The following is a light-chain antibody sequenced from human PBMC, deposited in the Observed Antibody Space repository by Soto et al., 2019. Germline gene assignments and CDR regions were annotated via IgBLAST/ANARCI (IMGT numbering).Light chain of an antibody. J-gene: IGKJ1*01. V-gene: IGKV1-5*03. CDR1: QTIDSW. CDR3: QQYHIYSGT. Sequence: DIQMTQSPSTLSASVGDIVTINCRASQTIDSWLAWYQQRPGKPPNLLIYKASTLASGVPSRFSGSGSGTEFTLTINSLQPDDVATYYCQQYHIYSGTLGQGTKVDIK. CDR2: KAS.